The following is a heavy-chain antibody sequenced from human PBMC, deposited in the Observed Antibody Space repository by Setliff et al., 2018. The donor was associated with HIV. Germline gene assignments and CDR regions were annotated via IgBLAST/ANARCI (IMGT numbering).Heavy chain of an antibody. CDR2: IYHSGST. J-gene: IGHJ4*02. Sequence: ETLSLTCAVSGGSISSNWWSWVRQSPGKGLEWIGEIYHSGSTHYNPSLQSRVTISVDKSKSQFSLKLNSVTAADTAVYYCARRPLFGVVIASVAKMEFDYWGQGTLVTVSS. D-gene: IGHD3-3*01. CDR3: ARRPLFGVVIASVAKMEFDY. CDR1: GGSISSNW. V-gene: IGHV4-4*02.